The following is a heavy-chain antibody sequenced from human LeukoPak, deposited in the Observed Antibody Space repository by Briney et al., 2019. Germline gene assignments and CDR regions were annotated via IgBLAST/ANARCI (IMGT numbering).Heavy chain of an antibody. CDR2: IYYSGST. Sequence: SETLSLTCTVSGGSISSYYWSWIRQPPGKGLEWIGYIYYSGSTNYNPSLKSRVTISVDTSKNQFSLKLSSVTAADTAVYYCARGMDYGDYRWDYWGQGTLVTVSS. V-gene: IGHV4-59*01. CDR3: ARGMDYGDYRWDY. J-gene: IGHJ4*02. D-gene: IGHD4-17*01. CDR1: GGSISSYY.